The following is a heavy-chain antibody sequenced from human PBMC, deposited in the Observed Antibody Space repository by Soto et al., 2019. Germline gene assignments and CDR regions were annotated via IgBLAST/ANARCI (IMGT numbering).Heavy chain of an antibody. CDR3: ASNSKRSADQPETGYYFDY. Sequence: ASVKVSCKASGGTFSSYAISWVRQAPGQGLEWMGGIIPIFGTANYAQKFQGRVTITADKSTSTAYMELSSLRSEDTAVYYCASNSKRSADQPETGYYFDYWGQGTLVTVS. D-gene: IGHD4-4*01. V-gene: IGHV1-69*06. CDR1: GGTFSSYA. J-gene: IGHJ4*02. CDR2: IIPIFGTA.